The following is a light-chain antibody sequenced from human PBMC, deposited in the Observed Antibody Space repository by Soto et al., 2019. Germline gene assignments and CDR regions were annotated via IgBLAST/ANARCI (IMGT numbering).Light chain of an antibody. CDR3: SSYTSSSTLVV. CDR1: SSDVGAYDY. J-gene: IGLJ2*01. Sequence: QSALTQPASVSGSPGQSITISCTGTSSDVGAYDYVSWYQQHPGKAPKLMIYDVSNRPSGVSNRFSSSKSGNTASLTISGLQAEDEADYYCSSYTSSSTLVVFGGGTKLTVL. CDR2: DVS. V-gene: IGLV2-14*01.